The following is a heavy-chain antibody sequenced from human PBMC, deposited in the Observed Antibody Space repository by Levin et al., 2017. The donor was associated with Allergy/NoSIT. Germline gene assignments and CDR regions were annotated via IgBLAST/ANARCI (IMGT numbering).Heavy chain of an antibody. D-gene: IGHD6-19*01. Sequence: RESLKISCSASGFTFGDYATAWFRQAPGKGLEWVGFIRSDAHGGTTEYAPSVRGRFTISRDESKSIAYLQMNSLKSEDTAVYYCSRPIAVATMYFDYWGQGTLVTVSS. V-gene: IGHV3-49*03. CDR3: SRPIAVATMYFDY. J-gene: IGHJ4*02. CDR2: IRSDAHGGTT. CDR1: GFTFGDYA.